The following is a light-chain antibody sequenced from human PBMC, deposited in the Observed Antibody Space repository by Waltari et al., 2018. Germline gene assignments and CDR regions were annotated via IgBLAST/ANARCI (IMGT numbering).Light chain of an antibody. CDR1: SRDVGGYNY. CDR2: EVT. CDR3: NSYAGRNRLGV. Sequence: QSALTQPPPASGSPGQPVTISCTGTSRDVGGYNYVSWYQQHPGKAPKLIIYEVTKRPSGVPDRFSGSKSGNTASLTVSGLQADDEADYYCNSYAGRNRLGVFGGGTKVTVL. V-gene: IGLV2-8*01. J-gene: IGLJ2*01.